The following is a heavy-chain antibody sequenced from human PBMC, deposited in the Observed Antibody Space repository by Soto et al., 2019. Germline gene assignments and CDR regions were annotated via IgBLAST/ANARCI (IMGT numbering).Heavy chain of an antibody. CDR2: ISGSGGST. V-gene: IGHV3-23*01. D-gene: IGHD2-2*01. J-gene: IGHJ3*02. Sequence: EVQLLESGGGLVQPGGSLRLSCAASGFTFSSYAMSWVRQAPGKGLEWVSAISGSGGSTYYADSVKGRFTISRDNSKNTLYLQMHSLRAEDTAVYYCAKDRTQYCSSTSCYDAFDIWGQGTMVTASS. CDR1: GFTFSSYA. CDR3: AKDRTQYCSSTSCYDAFDI.